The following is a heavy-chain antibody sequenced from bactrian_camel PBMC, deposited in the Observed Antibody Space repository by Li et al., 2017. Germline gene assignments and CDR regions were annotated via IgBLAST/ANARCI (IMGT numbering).Heavy chain of an antibody. J-gene: IGHJ7*01. V-gene: IGHV3S30*01. CDR2: ITPAGEGK. Sequence: QLVESGGGSVQTGGSLRLSCSASGFTFSSAMMTWVRQAPGKGLEYVSSITPAGEGKYYADSVEGRFTISRNNAKNMLYLQVNSLKTEDAAVYHCATRGHAAGWTPYGMDYWGKGTQVTVS. CDR1: GFTFSSAM.